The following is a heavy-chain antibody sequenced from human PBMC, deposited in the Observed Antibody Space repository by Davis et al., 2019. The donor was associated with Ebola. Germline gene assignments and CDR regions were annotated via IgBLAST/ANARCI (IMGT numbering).Heavy chain of an antibody. CDR2: INPNSGGT. CDR1: GYTFTGYY. V-gene: IGHV1-2*02. Sequence: ASVKVSCKASGYTFTGYYMHWVRQAPGQGLEWMGWINPNSGGTNYAQKLQGRVTMTTDTSTSTAYMELRSLRSDDTAVYYCARVCSSTSCSRDYYYGMDVWGQGTTVTVSS. J-gene: IGHJ6*02. CDR3: ARVCSSTSCSRDYYYGMDV. D-gene: IGHD2-2*01.